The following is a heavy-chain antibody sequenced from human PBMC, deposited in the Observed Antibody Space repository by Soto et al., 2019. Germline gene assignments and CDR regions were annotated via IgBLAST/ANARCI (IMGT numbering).Heavy chain of an antibody. CDR3: ARSPAITQYYDFWSGTFDP. V-gene: IGHV4-39*01. Sequence: QLQLQESGPGLVKPSETLSLTCTVSGGSISTSSYYWGWIRQSPGKGLEWIGTIFYSGNTYYNPSLERRVTISVDTPKTQFSLKLSSVTAADTAVYYCARSPAITQYYDFWSGTFDPWGQGTLVTVSS. J-gene: IGHJ5*02. D-gene: IGHD3-3*01. CDR2: IFYSGNT. CDR1: GGSISTSSYY.